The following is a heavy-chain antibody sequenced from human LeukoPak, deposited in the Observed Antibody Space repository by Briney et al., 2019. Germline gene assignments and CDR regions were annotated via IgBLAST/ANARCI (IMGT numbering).Heavy chain of an antibody. CDR2: IYYSGST. CDR1: GGSISSYY. D-gene: IGHD3-22*01. V-gene: IGHV4-59*01. Sequence: AETLSLTCTVSGGSISSYYWSWIRQPPGKGLEWIGYIYYSGSTNYNPSLKSRVTISVDTSNNQFSLKLSSVTAADTAVYYCAREMVEGATYYYDSSVAFDIWGQGTMVTVSS. CDR3: AREMVEGATYYYDSSVAFDI. J-gene: IGHJ3*02.